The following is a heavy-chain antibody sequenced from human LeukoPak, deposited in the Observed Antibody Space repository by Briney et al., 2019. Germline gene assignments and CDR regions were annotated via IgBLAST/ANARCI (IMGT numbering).Heavy chain of an antibody. CDR3: ARHRPSSGYYYYYYYMDV. CDR1: GGSFSGYY. J-gene: IGHJ6*03. V-gene: IGHV4-34*01. CDR2: INHSGST. D-gene: IGHD3-22*01. Sequence: PSETLSLTCAVYGGSFSGYYWSWIRQPPGKGLEWIGEINHSGSTYYNPSLKSRVTTSVDTSKNQFSLKLSSVTAADTAVYYCARHRPSSGYYYYYYYMDVWGKGTTVTISS.